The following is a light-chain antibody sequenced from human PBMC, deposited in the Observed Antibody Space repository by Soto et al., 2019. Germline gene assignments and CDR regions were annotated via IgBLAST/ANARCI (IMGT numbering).Light chain of an antibody. Sequence: DIQMTQSPSTLSASVGDRVTSTCRASQSIGTSLAWYQQRPGKAPKLLIYLASNLEVGVLSRFSGSGSGTEFTLAISSLQPDDFATYYCQQHGSYPRTLGQGTQVEI. CDR1: QSIGTS. V-gene: IGKV1-5*03. CDR2: LAS. CDR3: QQHGSYPRT. J-gene: IGKJ1*01.